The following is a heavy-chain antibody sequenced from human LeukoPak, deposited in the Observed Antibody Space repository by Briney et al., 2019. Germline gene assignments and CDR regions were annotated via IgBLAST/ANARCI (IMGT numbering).Heavy chain of an antibody. CDR1: GGSISSGDYY. V-gene: IGHV4-30-4*08. Sequence: TLSLTCTVSGGSISSGDYYWSWIRQPPGKGLGWIGYIYYSGSTYYNPSLKSRITISVDTSKNQFSLKLSSVTAADTAVYYCARDRPLTYYYDSSGYSDAFDIWGQGTMVTVSS. CDR2: IYYSGST. D-gene: IGHD3-22*01. CDR3: ARDRPLTYYYDSSGYSDAFDI. J-gene: IGHJ3*02.